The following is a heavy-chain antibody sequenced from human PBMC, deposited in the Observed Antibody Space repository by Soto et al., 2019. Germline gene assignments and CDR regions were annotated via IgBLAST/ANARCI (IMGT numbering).Heavy chain of an antibody. CDR1: GGTFSSYA. CDR3: AREGFGYGDYYYYGMDV. J-gene: IGHJ6*02. V-gene: IGHV1-69*13. Sequence: ASVKVSCKASGGTFSSYAISWVRQAPGQGLEWMGGIIPIFGTANYAQKFQGRVTITADESRSRAYMELSSLRSEDTAVYYCAREGFGYGDYYYYGMDVWGQGTTVTVSS. D-gene: IGHD4-17*01. CDR2: IIPIFGTA.